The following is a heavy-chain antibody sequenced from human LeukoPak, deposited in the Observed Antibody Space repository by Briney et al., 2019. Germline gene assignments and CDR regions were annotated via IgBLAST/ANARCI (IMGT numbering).Heavy chain of an antibody. CDR2: INPNSGGT. D-gene: IGHD2-15*01. CDR3: ARDQWSENGDYFDY. Sequence: GASVKVSCKASGYTFTGYYMHWVRQAPGQGLEWMRWINPNSGGTNYAQKFQGRVTMTRDTSISTAYMELSRLRSDDTAVYYCARDQWSENGDYFDYWGQGTLVTVSS. V-gene: IGHV1-2*02. J-gene: IGHJ4*02. CDR1: GYTFTGYY.